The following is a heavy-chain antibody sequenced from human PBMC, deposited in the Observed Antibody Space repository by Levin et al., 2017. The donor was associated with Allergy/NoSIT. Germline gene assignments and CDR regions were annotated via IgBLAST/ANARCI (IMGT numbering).Heavy chain of an antibody. J-gene: IGHJ4*02. D-gene: IGHD2-2*01. CDR1: GGSFSGYY. CDR3: ARVGRYCSSTSCHTRPFPGLR. CDR2: INHSGST. Sequence: TSETLSLTCAVYGGSFSGYYWSWIRQPPGKGLEWIGEINHSGSTNYNPSLKSRVTISVDTSKNQFSLKLSSVTAADTAVYYCARVGRYCSSTSCHTRPFPGLRWGQGTLVTVSS. V-gene: IGHV4-34*01.